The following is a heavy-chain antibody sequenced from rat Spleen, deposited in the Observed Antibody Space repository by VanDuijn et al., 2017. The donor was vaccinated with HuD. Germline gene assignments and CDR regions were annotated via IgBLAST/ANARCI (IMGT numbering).Heavy chain of an antibody. Sequence: EVQLVESGGGLVQPGRSLKLSCAASGFTLSNYGMHWIRQAPTKGLEWVASISPSGGITDYRASVKGRFAISRDTAKSTLYLQMDSLGSEDTATYYCARSDGTHYYLPFIYWGQGTQVTVSS. CDR3: ARSDGTHYYLPFIY. CDR2: ISPSGGIT. CDR1: GFTLSNYG. J-gene: IGHJ3*01. V-gene: IGHV5-19*01. D-gene: IGHD1-12*02.